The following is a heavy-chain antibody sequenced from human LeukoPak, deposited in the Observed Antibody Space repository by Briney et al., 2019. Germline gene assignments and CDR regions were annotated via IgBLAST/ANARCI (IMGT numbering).Heavy chain of an antibody. Sequence: SETLSLTCTVSGGSISSSSYYWGWIRQPPGKGLEWIGSIYYSGSTYYNPSLKSRVTISVDTSKNQFSLKLSSVTAADTAVYCCARDHGPTVATSPFYSYYMDVWGKGTAVTVSS. CDR1: GGSISSSSYY. CDR3: ARDHGPTVATSPFYSYYMDV. V-gene: IGHV4-39*02. CDR2: IYYSGST. J-gene: IGHJ6*03. D-gene: IGHD4-11*01.